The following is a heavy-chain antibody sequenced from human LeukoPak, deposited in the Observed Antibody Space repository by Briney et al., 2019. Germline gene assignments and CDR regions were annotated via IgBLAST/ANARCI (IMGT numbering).Heavy chain of an antibody. Sequence: SVKVSCKASGFTFTSSAVQWVRQARGQRLEWIGWIVVGSGNTNYAQKFQGRVTMTRDTSTSTVYMELSSLRSEDTAVYYCARDEGGTAVRYYFDYWGQGTLVTASS. V-gene: IGHV1-58*01. CDR1: GFTFTSSA. CDR2: IVVGSGNT. D-gene: IGHD2-21*02. CDR3: ARDEGGTAVRYYFDY. J-gene: IGHJ4*02.